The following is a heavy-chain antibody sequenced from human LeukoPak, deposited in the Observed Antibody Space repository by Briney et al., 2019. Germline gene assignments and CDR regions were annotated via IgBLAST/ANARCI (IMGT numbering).Heavy chain of an antibody. Sequence: SETLSLTCTVSGGSISSSSYYWGWIRQPPGKGLEWIGSIYYSGSTYYNPSLKSRVTISVDTSKNQFSLKLSSVTAADTAVYYCATTYSYGLNFDYWGQGTLVTVSS. CDR2: IYYSGST. V-gene: IGHV4-39*01. J-gene: IGHJ4*02. CDR1: GGSISSSSYY. CDR3: ATTYSYGLNFDY. D-gene: IGHD5-18*01.